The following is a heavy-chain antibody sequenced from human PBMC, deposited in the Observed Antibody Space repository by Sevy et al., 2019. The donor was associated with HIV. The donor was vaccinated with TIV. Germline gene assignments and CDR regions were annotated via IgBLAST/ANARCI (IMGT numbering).Heavy chain of an antibody. D-gene: IGHD6-19*01. Sequence: GGSLRLSCAASGFTFSRHSMTWVRQAPGKGLEWVANIKQDGTGEYYVDSVKGRFTISRDNAKNSLYLQMNSLRAEDTAVYYCARGSGWLTDYWGQGTLVTVSS. CDR3: ARGSGWLTDY. CDR2: IKQDGTGE. V-gene: IGHV3-7*01. CDR1: GFTFSRHS. J-gene: IGHJ4*02.